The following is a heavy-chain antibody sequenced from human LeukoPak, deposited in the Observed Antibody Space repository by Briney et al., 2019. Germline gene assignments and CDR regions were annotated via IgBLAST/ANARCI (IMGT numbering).Heavy chain of an antibody. J-gene: IGHJ4*02. D-gene: IGHD6-19*01. V-gene: IGHV3-11*01. CDR3: ARMSASYIAVAATADY. CDR2: ISSSGSTI. CDR1: GFTFSDYY. Sequence: GGSLRLSCAASGFTFSDYYMSWIRQAPGKGLEWVSYISSSGSTIYYADSVKGRFTISRDNAKNSLYLQMNSLRAEDTAVYYCARMSASYIAVAATADYWGQGTQVTVSS.